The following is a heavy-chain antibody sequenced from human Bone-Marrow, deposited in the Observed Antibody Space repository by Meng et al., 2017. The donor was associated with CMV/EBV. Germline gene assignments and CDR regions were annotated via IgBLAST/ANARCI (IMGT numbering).Heavy chain of an antibody. CDR2: IYYSGST. V-gene: IGHV4-61*01. CDR3: TRVVLPFEKWELLPGAFAF. D-gene: IGHD1-26*01. Sequence: GSLRLSCTVSGGSVSSGSYYWSWIRQPPGKGLEWIGYIYYSGSTNYNPSLKSRVTISVDTSKNQFTLKLSSVTAADTAVYYCTRVVLPFEKWELLPGAFAFWGRGTMVTVSS. J-gene: IGHJ3*01. CDR1: GGSVSSGSYY.